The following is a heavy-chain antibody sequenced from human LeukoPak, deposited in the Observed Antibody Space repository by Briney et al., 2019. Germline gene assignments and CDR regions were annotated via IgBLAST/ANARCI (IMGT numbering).Heavy chain of an antibody. CDR1: GGSVSSGSYY. Sequence: LSLTCTVSGGSVSSGSYYWSWIRQPPGKGLEWVSYISGSGSTIYHADSVKGRFTISRENARNSLYLQMNSLRDEDTAVYYCVRVTTVTAGDYWGQGTLVTVSS. J-gene: IGHJ4*02. CDR2: ISGSGSTI. V-gene: IGHV3-11*01. D-gene: IGHD4-17*01. CDR3: VRVTTVTAGDY.